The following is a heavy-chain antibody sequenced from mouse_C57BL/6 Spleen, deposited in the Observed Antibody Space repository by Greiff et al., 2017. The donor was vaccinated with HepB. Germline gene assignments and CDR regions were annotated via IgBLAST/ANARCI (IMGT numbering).Heavy chain of an antibody. D-gene: IGHD1-1*01. CDR2: ISDGGSYT. Sequence: EVKLVESGGGLVKPGGSLKLSCAASGFTFSSYAMSWVRQTPEKRLEWVATISDGGSYTYYPDNVKGRFTISRDNAKNNLYLQMSHLKSEDTAMYYCARVHGSSYGWYFDVWGTGTTVTVSS. CDR3: ARVHGSSYGWYFDV. J-gene: IGHJ1*03. V-gene: IGHV5-4*03. CDR1: GFTFSSYA.